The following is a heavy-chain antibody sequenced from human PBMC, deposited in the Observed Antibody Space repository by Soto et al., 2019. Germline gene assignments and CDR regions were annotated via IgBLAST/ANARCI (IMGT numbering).Heavy chain of an antibody. CDR2: IKSKTDGGTT. CDR3: TTETDYGELGNFPFDY. V-gene: IGHV3-15*01. D-gene: IGHD4-17*01. CDR1: GFTFSNAW. J-gene: IGHJ4*02. Sequence: NPGGSLRLSCAASGFTFSNAWMSWVRQAPGKGLEWVGRIKSKTDGGTTDYAAPVKGRFTISRDDSKNTLYLQMNSLKTEDTAVYYCTTETDYGELGNFPFDYWGQGTLVTVSS.